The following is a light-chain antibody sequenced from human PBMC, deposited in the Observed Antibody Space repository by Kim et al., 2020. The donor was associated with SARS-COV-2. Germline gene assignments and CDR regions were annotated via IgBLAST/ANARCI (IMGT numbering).Light chain of an antibody. CDR3: QHRSNWPRT. J-gene: IGKJ1*01. V-gene: IGKV3-11*01. CDR2: DSS. CDR1: QSVTSY. Sequence: LAPGERATLPCRASQSVTSYLAWYQQKSGQAPRLLIYDSSNRATGIPARFSGSGSGTDFTLTISSLEPEDFAVYYCQHRSNWPRTFGQGTKVDIK.